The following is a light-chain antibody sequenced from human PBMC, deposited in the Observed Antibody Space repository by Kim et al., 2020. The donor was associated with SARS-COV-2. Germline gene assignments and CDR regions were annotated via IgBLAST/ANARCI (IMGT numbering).Light chain of an antibody. CDR3: QSFDSTSVV. CDR1: SGSIASNY. Sequence: GKTVIISGPRSSGSIASNYVQWYQQRPGSSPTTVIYEDNQRPSGVPDRFSGSIDSSSNSASLTISGLQTEDDADYYCQSFDSTSVVFGGGTKVTVL. J-gene: IGLJ2*01. V-gene: IGLV6-57*01. CDR2: EDN.